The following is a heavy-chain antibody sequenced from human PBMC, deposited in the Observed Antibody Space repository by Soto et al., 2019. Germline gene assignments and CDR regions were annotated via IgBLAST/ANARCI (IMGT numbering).Heavy chain of an antibody. Sequence: DSGGGVVQPGTSLRVSCVGSGFTFRSYVIHWVRQAPGKGLEWVALTSYDGSDKYYDDSVRGRFTISRDNSRNTVDLQMDSLRLEDTALYYCARWGTTGGLDVWGQGTLVSVSS. J-gene: IGHJ1*01. D-gene: IGHD3-16*01. CDR3: ARWGTTGGLDV. CDR1: GFTFRSYV. V-gene: IGHV3-30*19. CDR2: TSYDGSDK.